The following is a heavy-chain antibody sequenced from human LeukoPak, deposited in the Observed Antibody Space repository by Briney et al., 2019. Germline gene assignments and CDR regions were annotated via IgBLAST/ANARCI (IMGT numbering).Heavy chain of an antibody. CDR3: ARDGMEGWFDP. CDR2: IYYSGST. V-gene: IGHV4-59*01. CDR1: GGSISSYY. J-gene: IGHJ5*02. D-gene: IGHD1-1*01. Sequence: PSETLSLTCTVSGGSISSYYWSWIRQPPGKGLEWIGHIYYSGSTNYNPSLKSRVTISVDTSKNQFSLKLSSVTAADTAVYYCARDGMEGWFDPWGQGTLVTVSS.